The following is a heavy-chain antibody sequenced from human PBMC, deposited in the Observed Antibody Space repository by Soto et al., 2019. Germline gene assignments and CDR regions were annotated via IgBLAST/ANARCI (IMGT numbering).Heavy chain of an antibody. CDR1: VFTFSSYA. J-gene: IGHJ3*02. CDR3: ARGEWYYDFWSGYYMRAFDI. V-gene: IGHV3-30-3*01. CDR2: ISYDGSNK. Sequence: LRLSCAASVFTFSSYAMHWVRQAPGKGLEWVAVISYDGSNKYYADSVKGRFTISRDNSKNTLYLQMNSLRAEDTAVYYCARGEWYYDFWSGYYMRAFDIWGQGTMVTVSS. D-gene: IGHD3-3*01.